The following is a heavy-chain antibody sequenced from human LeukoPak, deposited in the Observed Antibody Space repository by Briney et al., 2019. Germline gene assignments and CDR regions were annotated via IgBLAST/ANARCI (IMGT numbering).Heavy chain of an antibody. J-gene: IGHJ3*01. Sequence: GGSLRLSCAASGFTFSSYSMNWVRQAPGKGLEWVSSISSSSSYIYYADSVKGRFTISRDDSKKTLYLQMNSLRTEDTAVYYCALLGVVIPPDTYDVWGQGTLVTVSS. V-gene: IGHV3-21*01. CDR1: GFTFSSYS. CDR3: ALLGVVIPPDTYDV. CDR2: ISSSSSYI. D-gene: IGHD3-3*01.